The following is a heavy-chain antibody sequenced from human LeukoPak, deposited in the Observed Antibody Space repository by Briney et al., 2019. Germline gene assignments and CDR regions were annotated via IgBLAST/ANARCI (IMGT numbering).Heavy chain of an antibody. D-gene: IGHD1-1*01. J-gene: IGHJ3*02. V-gene: IGHV6-1*01. CDR1: GDSLFSNGVA. CDR2: TFCTSKCYN. CDR3: ARGHNSAFDI. Sequence: SQTLSLTCAISGDSLFSNGVAWNWIWQSPLRGLEWLGRTFCTSKCYNEYAVYVRSRVTINPDTSKNQFSLQLSSLTPEDSAIYYCARGHNSAFDIWGQGTTVTVSS.